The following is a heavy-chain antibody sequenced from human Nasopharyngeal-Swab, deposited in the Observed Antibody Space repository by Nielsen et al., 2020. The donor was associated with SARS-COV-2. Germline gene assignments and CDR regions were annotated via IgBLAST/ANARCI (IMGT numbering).Heavy chain of an antibody. CDR3: ARGSSTYYYGSGSYYVGKYYYYGMDV. CDR2: IYYSGST. D-gene: IGHD3-10*01. Sequence: SETLSLTCTVSGGSISSSSYYWGWIRQPPGKGLEWIGSIYYSGSTYYNPSLKSRVTISVDTSKNQFSLKLSSVTAADTAVYYCARGSSTYYYGSGSYYVGKYYYYGMDVWGQGTTVIVSS. CDR1: GGSISSSSYY. J-gene: IGHJ6*02. V-gene: IGHV4-39*01.